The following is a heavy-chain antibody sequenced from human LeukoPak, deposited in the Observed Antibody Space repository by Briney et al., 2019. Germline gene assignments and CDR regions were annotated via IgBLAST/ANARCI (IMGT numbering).Heavy chain of an antibody. V-gene: IGHV3-48*01. CDR1: GFTFSDYS. D-gene: IGHD2-2*01. CDR2: VGISSGNT. CDR3: ARDTKCAFDN. J-gene: IGHJ4*02. Sequence: GGSLRLSCAASGFTFSDYSMNWVRQAPGKGLEWISYVGISSGNTKYADSVKGRFTISGDKAKNSLYLQMNSLRVEDTAVYYCARDTKCAFDNWGQGTLVTVSS.